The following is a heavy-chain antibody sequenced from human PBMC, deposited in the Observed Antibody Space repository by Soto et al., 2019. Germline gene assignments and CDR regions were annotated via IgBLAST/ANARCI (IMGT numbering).Heavy chain of an antibody. D-gene: IGHD3-10*01. V-gene: IGHV5-10-1*03. CDR2: IDPTDSSS. Sequence: EVLLVQSGAEVKKPGESLQISCKGSGYNFGGYWISWVRQTPGKGLEWMGRIDPTDSSSNYNPSFEGHVTVSAEKSISTAYLEWSSLKTSDTAIYYCARQGAHTFSENFDFWGQGTLVTVSA. CDR3: ARQGAHTFSENFDF. CDR1: GYNFGGYW. J-gene: IGHJ4*02.